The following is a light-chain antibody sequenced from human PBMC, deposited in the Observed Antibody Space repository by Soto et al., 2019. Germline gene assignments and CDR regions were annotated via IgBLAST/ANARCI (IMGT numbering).Light chain of an antibody. CDR1: SSDVGDHNS. CDR2: AVS. J-gene: IGLJ2*01. Sequence: QSALTQPASVSGCPGQSITISCTGTSSDVGDHNSVSWYQQQPGKAPKLMIYAVSNRPSGVSNRFSGSKSGNTASLTISGLQAEDEADYYCGSYTTSITVIFGGGTKLTVL. CDR3: GSYTTSITVI. V-gene: IGLV2-14*03.